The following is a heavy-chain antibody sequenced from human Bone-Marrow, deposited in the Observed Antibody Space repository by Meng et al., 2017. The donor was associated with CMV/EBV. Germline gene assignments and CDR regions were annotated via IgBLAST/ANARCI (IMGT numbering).Heavy chain of an antibody. V-gene: IGHV1-2*02. J-gene: IGHJ6*02. Sequence: ASVKVSCKASGYTFTGYYMHWVRQAPGQGLEWMGWINPNSGDTIYVQKFQCRVTMTTDTSTSTAYMELRSLKSDDTAVYYCARARFGELLYKSNYYYYGMYVWGQGTTVTVSS. D-gene: IGHD3-10*01. CDR1: GYTFTGYY. CDR3: ARARFGELLYKSNYYYYGMYV. CDR2: INPNSGDT.